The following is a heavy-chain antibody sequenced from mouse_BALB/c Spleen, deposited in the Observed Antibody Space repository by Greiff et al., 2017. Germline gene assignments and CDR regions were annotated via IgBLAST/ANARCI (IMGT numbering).Heavy chain of an antibody. J-gene: IGHJ4*01. D-gene: IGHD2-4*01. CDR1: GFSLTGYG. CDR2: IWGDGST. V-gene: IGHV2-6-7*01. CDR3: ARDGGTMKGAMDY. Sequence: QVQLQQSGPGLVAPSQSLSITCTVSGFSLTGYGVNWVRQPPGKGLEWLGMIWGDGSTDYNSALKSRLSISKDNSKSQVFLKMNSLQTDDTARYYCARDGGTMKGAMDYWGQGTSVTVSA.